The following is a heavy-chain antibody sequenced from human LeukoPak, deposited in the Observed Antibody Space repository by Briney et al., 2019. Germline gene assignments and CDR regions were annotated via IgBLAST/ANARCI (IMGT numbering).Heavy chain of an antibody. V-gene: IGHV4-38-2*02. CDR2: ISNTGTI. CDR3: ARILWLPRYNWFDP. Sequence: PSETLSLTCTVSGYSISRGYYWGWIRQSPGKGLEWIGSISNTGTIYYNPSLKSRVTISVDTSKNQFSLKLSSVTAADTAVYYCARILWLPRYNWFDPWGQGTLVTVSS. D-gene: IGHD6-19*01. CDR1: GYSISRGYY. J-gene: IGHJ5*02.